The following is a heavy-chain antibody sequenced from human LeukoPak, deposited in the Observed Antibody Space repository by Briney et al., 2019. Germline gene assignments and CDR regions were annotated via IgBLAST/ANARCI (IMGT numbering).Heavy chain of an antibody. D-gene: IGHD3-10*01. CDR1: GFSFRNYG. V-gene: IGHV3-53*01. J-gene: IGHJ4*02. CDR3: ARLRPSFGSVFDY. CDR2: IYSDGRT. Sequence: GGSLRLSCAASGFSFRNYGMHWVRQAPGKGLEWVSAIYSDGRTYYTDSVKGRFTISRDNSKNTLYLQMNNLRAEDTAVYYCARLRPSFGSVFDYWGQGTLVTVSS.